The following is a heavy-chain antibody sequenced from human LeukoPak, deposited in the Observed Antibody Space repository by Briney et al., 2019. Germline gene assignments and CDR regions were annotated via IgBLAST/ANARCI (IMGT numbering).Heavy chain of an antibody. J-gene: IGHJ4*02. Sequence: GESLKISCKGSGYSFTSYWIGWVRQMPGKGLEWMGIIYPGDSDTRYSPSFQGQVTISADKSISTAYLQWSSLKASDTAMYYCARHAWDDYGVGGGAYWGQGTLVTVFS. CDR1: GYSFTSYW. CDR3: ARHAWDDYGVGGGAY. CDR2: IYPGDSDT. V-gene: IGHV5-51*01. D-gene: IGHD4-17*01.